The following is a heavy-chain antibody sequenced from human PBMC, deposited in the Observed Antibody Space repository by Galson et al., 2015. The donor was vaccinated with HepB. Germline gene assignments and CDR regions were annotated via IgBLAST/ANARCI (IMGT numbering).Heavy chain of an antibody. CDR3: ARDSGSYYDAFDI. CDR2: INPSGGST. V-gene: IGHV1-46*01. J-gene: IGHJ3*02. Sequence: SVKVSCKASGYTFTSYYMHWVRQAPGQGLEWMGIINPSGGSTSYAQKFQGRVTITADKSTSTAYMELSSLRSEDTAVYYCARDSGSYYDAFDIWGQGTMVTVSS. CDR1: GYTFTSYY. D-gene: IGHD1-26*01.